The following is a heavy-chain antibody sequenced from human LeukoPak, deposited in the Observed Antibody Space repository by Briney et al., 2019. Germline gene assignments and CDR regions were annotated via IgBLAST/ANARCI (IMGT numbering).Heavy chain of an antibody. CDR1: GGSISSGGYY. V-gene: IGHV4-31*03. J-gene: IGHJ6*02. CDR2: IYNSEST. D-gene: IGHD1-20*01. Sequence: SETLSLTCTVSGGSISSGGYYWSWVRQHPGKGLEWIGYIYNSESTYYNPSLKSRVTISVDTSKNQFSLKLSSVTAADTAVYYCARPLTGLGYGMDVWGQGTTVTVSS. CDR3: ARPLTGLGYGMDV.